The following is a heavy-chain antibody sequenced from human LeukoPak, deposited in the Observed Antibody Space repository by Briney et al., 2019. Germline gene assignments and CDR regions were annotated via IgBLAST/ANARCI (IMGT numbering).Heavy chain of an antibody. V-gene: IGHV4-39*01. CDR1: GASVTSGGFY. J-gene: IGHJ5*02. CDR2: VYYTGST. CDR3: ARHSGSGSLSRPFDP. D-gene: IGHD3-10*01. Sequence: PSETLSLTCIVSGASVTSGGFYWGWLRQPPGKEPECIATVYYTGSTCYNPSLKSRVTISIDTSKNQFSLRLTSVTATDTAVYHCARHSGSGSLSRPFDPWGQGTLVTVSS.